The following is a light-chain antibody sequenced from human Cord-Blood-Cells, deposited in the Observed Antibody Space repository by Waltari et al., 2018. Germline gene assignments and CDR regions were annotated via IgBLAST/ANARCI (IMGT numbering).Light chain of an antibody. Sequence: DIVMTQSPDSLAVSLGERATINCKSSQSVLYSSNNKNYLAWYQQKPGQHPNLLIYWASTRESGVPDRFSGSGSGTDFTLTISSLQAEDVAVYYCQQYYSTLRTFGQGTKVEIK. CDR2: WAS. CDR1: QSVLYSSNNKNY. J-gene: IGKJ1*01. CDR3: QQYYSTLRT. V-gene: IGKV4-1*01.